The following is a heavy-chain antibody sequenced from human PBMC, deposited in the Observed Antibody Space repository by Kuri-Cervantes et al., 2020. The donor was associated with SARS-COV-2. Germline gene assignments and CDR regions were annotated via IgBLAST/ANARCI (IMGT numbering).Heavy chain of an antibody. CDR2: IYTSGST. Sequence: LRLSCTVSGGSISSGSYYWSWIRQPAGKGLEWIGRIYTSGSTNYNPSLKSRVTVSVDTSKKEFSLSLTSLTAADTAVYFCARGTNIGAGARFSRSSRWFDPWGQGTLVTVSS. CDR1: GGSISSGSYY. J-gene: IGHJ5*02. D-gene: IGHD6-6*01. CDR3: ARGTNIGAGARFSRSSRWFDP. V-gene: IGHV4-61*02.